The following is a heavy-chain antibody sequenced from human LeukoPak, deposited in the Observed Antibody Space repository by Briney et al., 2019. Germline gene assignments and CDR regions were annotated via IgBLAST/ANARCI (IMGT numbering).Heavy chain of an antibody. Sequence: SVKVSCKASGGTFSSHAISWVRQAPGQGLEWMGGIIPIFGTANYAQKFQGRVTITADESTSTAYMELSSLRSEDTAVYYCARREDGYNYNYFDYWGQGTLVTVSS. CDR2: IIPIFGTA. J-gene: IGHJ4*02. CDR3: ARREDGYNYNYFDY. V-gene: IGHV1-69*01. D-gene: IGHD5-24*01. CDR1: GGTFSSHA.